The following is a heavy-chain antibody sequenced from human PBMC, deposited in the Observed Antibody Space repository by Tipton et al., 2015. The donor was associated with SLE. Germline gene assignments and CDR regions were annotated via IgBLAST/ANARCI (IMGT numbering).Heavy chain of an antibody. CDR2: ISAYNGNT. CDR3: ASVLTLGTSLLTFDY. J-gene: IGHJ4*02. CDR1: GHTFSNYD. D-gene: IGHD7-27*01. V-gene: IGHV1-18*01. Sequence: QLVQSGPEVKKPGASVKVSCKASGHTFSNYDINWVRQAPGQGLEWMGWISAYNGNTNYAQKLQGRVTMTTDTSTSTAYMELRSLRSDDTAVYYCASVLTLGTSLLTFDYWGQGTLVTVSS.